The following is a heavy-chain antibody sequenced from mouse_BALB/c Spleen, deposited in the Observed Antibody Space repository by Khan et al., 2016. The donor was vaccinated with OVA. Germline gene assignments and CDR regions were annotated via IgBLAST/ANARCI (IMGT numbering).Heavy chain of an antibody. CDR1: GFSLTSYG. CDR3: ARGIYYFGSRYMDY. V-gene: IGHV2-6*02. J-gene: IGHJ4*01. Sequence: QVQLKQSGPGLVAPSQSLSITCTVSGFSLTSYGVHWVRQPPGKGLEWLVVIWSDGFTTYNSTLKSRLSINRDNSKSQVFLKMNSLQTDDTAMYYWARGIYYFGSRYMDYWGQGTSVTVSS. D-gene: IGHD1-1*01. CDR2: IWSDGFT.